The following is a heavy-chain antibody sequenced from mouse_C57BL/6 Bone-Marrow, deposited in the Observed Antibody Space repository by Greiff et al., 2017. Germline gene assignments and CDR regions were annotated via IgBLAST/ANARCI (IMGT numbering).Heavy chain of an antibody. V-gene: IGHV1-19*01. CDR1: GYTFTDYY. J-gene: IGHJ4*01. CDR2: INPYNGGT. CDR3: ARDLDYAMDY. Sequence: DVQLQQSGPVLVKPGASVKMSCKASGYTFTDYYMNWVKQSHGKSLEWIGVINPYNGGTSYNQKFKGKATLTVDKSSSPAYMQLNSLTSEDSAVYYCARDLDYAMDYWGQGTSVTVSS.